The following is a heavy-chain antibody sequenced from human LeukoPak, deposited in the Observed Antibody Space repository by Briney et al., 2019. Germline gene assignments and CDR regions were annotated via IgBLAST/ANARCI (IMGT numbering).Heavy chain of an antibody. V-gene: IGHV3-64*02. D-gene: IGHD1-26*01. CDR2: IGGDGLTT. J-gene: IGHJ2*01. CDR3: AREGGGSGLWYYDL. Sequence: GGSLRLSCAASGFTFGSYSMHWVPQAPGKGPEFVSVIGGDGLTTFYADSVKDRLTISRDNSKSTPYLEMGSLRAEDMAVYYCAREGGGSGLWYYDLWGRGTLVTVTS. CDR1: GFTFGSYS.